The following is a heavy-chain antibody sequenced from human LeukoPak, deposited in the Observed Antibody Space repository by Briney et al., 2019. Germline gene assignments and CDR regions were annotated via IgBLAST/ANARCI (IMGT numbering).Heavy chain of an antibody. V-gene: IGHV4-31*11. CDR2: IYYSGST. Sequence: SETLSLTCAVYGGSFSGYYWSWIRQYPGKGLEWIGYIYYSGSTYYNPSLKSRVTISVDTSKNQFSLKLSSVTAADTAVYYCARDPLFAYYYDSSGYPNGAFDIWGQGTMVTVSS. J-gene: IGHJ3*02. CDR1: GGSFSGYY. D-gene: IGHD3-22*01. CDR3: ARDPLFAYYYDSSGYPNGAFDI.